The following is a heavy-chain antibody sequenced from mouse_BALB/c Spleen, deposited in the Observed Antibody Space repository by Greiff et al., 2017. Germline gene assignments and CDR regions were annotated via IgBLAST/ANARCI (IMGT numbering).Heavy chain of an antibody. CDR3: ARAKGGRFAY. CDR1: GFTFSSYA. J-gene: IGHJ3*01. CDR2: ISSGGSYT. Sequence: EVKLVESGGGLVKPGGSLKLSCAASGFTFSSYAMSWVRQSPEKRLEWVAEISSGGSYTYYPDTVTGRFTISRDNAKNTLYLEMSSLRSEDTAMYYCARAKGGRFAYWGQGTLVTVSA. V-gene: IGHV5-9-4*01.